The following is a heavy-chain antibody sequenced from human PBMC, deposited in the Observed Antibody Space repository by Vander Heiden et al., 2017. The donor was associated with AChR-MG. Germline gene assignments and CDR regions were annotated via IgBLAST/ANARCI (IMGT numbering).Heavy chain of an antibody. D-gene: IGHD2-2*01. CDR2: IYTSGST. CDR1: GGSISSYY. Sequence: QVQLQESGPGLVKPSATLSLTCTVPGGSISSYYWSWIRQPAGKGLEWIGRIYTSGSTNYNPSLKSRVTMSVDTSKNQFSLKLSSVTAADTAVYYCARGPQYCSSTSCYWFDPWGQGTLVTVSS. CDR3: ARGPQYCSSTSCYWFDP. J-gene: IGHJ5*02. V-gene: IGHV4-4*07.